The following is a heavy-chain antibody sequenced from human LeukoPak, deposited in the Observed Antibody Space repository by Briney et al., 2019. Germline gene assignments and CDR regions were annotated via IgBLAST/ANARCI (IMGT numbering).Heavy chain of an antibody. Sequence: PGGPLRLSCAASGFNFSPYGMTWVRQAPGKGLEWVATISRGSDTFYADSVKGRFTISRDNAQNSVSLHMGGLRVDDTALYYCARDFSGWSRDYWGQGTLVIVSS. CDR3: ARDFSGWSRDY. D-gene: IGHD6-19*01. CDR1: GFNFSPYG. V-gene: IGHV3-21*01. J-gene: IGHJ4*02. CDR2: ISRGSDT.